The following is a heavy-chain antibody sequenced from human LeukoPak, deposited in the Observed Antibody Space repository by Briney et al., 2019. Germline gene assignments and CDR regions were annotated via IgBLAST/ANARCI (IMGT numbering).Heavy chain of an antibody. CDR3: ARGYGSGSYSVY. Sequence: SETLSLTCAVYGGSSSGYYWSWIRQPPGKGLEWIGEINQSGSTNQNPSLKSRVTISIDTSKNQFSLKLSSVTAADTAVYHCARGYGSGSYSVYWGQGTLVTVSS. V-gene: IGHV4-34*01. D-gene: IGHD3-10*01. CDR1: GGSSSGYY. J-gene: IGHJ4*02. CDR2: INQSGST.